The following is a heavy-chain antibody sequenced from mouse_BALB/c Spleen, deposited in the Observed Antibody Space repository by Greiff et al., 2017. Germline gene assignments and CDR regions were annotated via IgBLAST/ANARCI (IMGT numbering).Heavy chain of an antibody. CDR2: INPSNGRT. J-gene: IGHJ4*01. D-gene: IGHD2-4*01. CDR1: GYTFTSYW. V-gene: IGHV1S81*02. Sequence: QVQLKQPGAELVKPGASVKLSCKASGYTFTSYWMHWVKQRPGQGLEWIGEINPSNGRTNYNEKFKSKATLTVDKSSSTAYMQLSSLTSEDSAVYYCTMITTYAMDYWGQGTSVTVSS. CDR3: TMITTYAMDY.